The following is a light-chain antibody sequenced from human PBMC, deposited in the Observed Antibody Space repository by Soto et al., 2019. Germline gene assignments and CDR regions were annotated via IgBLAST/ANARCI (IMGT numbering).Light chain of an antibody. Sequence: DIQMTQSPSTLSASVGDRVTITCRASQSISNRLAWYHQKPGKTPNLLIYDASNLGSGVPSRFSGSGSGTDFTLTISSLQPEDFATYYCQQSFSSPPWTFGQGTKVDIK. CDR1: QSISNR. J-gene: IGKJ1*01. CDR3: QQSFSSPPWT. CDR2: DAS. V-gene: IGKV1-5*01.